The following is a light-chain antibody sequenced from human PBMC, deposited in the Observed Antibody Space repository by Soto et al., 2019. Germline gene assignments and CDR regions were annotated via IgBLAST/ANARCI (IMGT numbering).Light chain of an antibody. Sequence: EIVLTQSPGSLSLSLGERATLSCRASQSVDSAFFAWYQQKPGQPPRLLMYGASRRATGIPDRFSGSGSGTDFTLTISRLEPEDFAVYYCRQYGSSPSYTFGQGTKLEIK. CDR3: RQYGSSPSYT. CDR1: QSVDSAF. V-gene: IGKV3-20*01. J-gene: IGKJ2*01. CDR2: GAS.